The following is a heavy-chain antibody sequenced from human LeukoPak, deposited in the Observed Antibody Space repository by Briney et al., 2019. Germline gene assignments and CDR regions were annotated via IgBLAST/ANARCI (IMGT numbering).Heavy chain of an antibody. V-gene: IGHV1-46*01. CDR2: VNPSGGST. J-gene: IGHJ6*02. D-gene: IGHD3-22*01. Sequence: ASVKVSCKASGYTFTSYYMHWVRQAPGQGLEWMGIVNPSGGSTSYAQKFQGRVTMTRDTSTSTVYMELSSLRSEDTAVYYCATRYYDSSGYYSNYYYGMDVWGQGTTVTVSS. CDR1: GYTFTSYY. CDR3: ATRYYDSSGYYSNYYYGMDV.